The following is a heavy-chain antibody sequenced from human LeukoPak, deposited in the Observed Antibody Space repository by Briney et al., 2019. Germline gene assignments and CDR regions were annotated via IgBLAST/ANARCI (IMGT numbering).Heavy chain of an antibody. CDR3: ARDPILRYFDWSKIIYGMDV. D-gene: IGHD3-9*01. CDR2: INPSGGST. Sequence: GASVKVSFKASGGTFSSYAISWVRQAPGQGLEWMGIINPSGGSTSYAQKFQGRVTMTRDTSTSTVYMELSSLRSEDTAVYYCARDPILRYFDWSKIIYGMDVWGQGTTVTVSS. CDR1: GGTFSSYA. V-gene: IGHV1-46*01. J-gene: IGHJ6*02.